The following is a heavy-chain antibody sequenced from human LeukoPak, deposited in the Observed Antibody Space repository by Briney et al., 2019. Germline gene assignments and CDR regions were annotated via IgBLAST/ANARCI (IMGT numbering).Heavy chain of an antibody. CDR3: ARLAAATQRAFDI. CDR1: GFTFSSYI. J-gene: IGHJ3*02. Sequence: PGGSLRLSCAASGFTFSSYIMHWVRQAPGKGLEWVAIILYDGSNRYYADSVRGRFTISRDNSKNTLYLQMNSLRTEDTAVYYCARLAAATQRAFDIWGQGTMVTVSS. V-gene: IGHV3-30-3*01. CDR2: ILYDGSNR. D-gene: IGHD6-13*01.